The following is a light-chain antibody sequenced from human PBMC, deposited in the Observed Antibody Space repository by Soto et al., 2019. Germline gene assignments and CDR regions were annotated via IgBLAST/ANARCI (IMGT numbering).Light chain of an antibody. Sequence: EIVMTQSPATLSVSPGERATLSCRASQSISSNLGWYPQKPGQAPRLLIYGASTRATGIPARFSGSGSGTEFTLTISSLQSEDSAVYYCQQYNTWRQITFGQGTRLEIK. V-gene: IGKV3-15*01. CDR2: GAS. CDR3: QQYNTWRQIT. CDR1: QSISSN. J-gene: IGKJ5*01.